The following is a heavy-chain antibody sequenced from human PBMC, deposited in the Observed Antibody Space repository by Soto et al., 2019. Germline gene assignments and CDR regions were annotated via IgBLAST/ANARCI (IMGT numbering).Heavy chain of an antibody. CDR2: ISAYNGNT. V-gene: IGHV1-18*01. Sequence: ASVKISCKASGYTFTSYGISWVRQAPGQGLEWMGWISAYNGNTNYAQKLQGRVTMTTDTSTSTAYMELRSLRSDDTAVYYCARGGPARVEYYGSGSYGSGYWGQGTLVTVSS. J-gene: IGHJ4*02. CDR3: ARGGPARVEYYGSGSYGSGY. D-gene: IGHD3-10*01. CDR1: GYTFTSYG.